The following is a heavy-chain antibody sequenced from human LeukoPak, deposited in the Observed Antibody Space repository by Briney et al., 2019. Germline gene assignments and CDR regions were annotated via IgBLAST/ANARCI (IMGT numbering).Heavy chain of an antibody. CDR1: EFTFSSYN. D-gene: IGHD1-26*01. Sequence: PGGSLRLSCAASEFTFSSYNMNWVRQAPGKGLEWVSYISSSSSTIYYADSVKGRFTISRDNAKNSLYLQMNSLRAEDTAVYYCARRRDSGSLQHFDYWGQGTLVTVSS. V-gene: IGHV3-48*04. CDR3: ARRRDSGSLQHFDY. CDR2: ISSSSSTI. J-gene: IGHJ4*02.